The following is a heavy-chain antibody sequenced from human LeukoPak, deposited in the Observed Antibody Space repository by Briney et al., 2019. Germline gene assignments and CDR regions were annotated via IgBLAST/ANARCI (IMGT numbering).Heavy chain of an antibody. D-gene: IGHD3-10*01. J-gene: IGHJ4*02. V-gene: IGHV4-34*01. CDR1: DGSFSGYS. Sequence: SETLSLTCAVYDGSFSGYSWGWIRQPPGKGLEWIGEINQSGSTNYNPSLKSRVSISLDTSKNQFSLKLSSVTAADTAVYYCARHYYGSGSDLDYFDYWGQGTLVTVSS. CDR2: INQSGST. CDR3: ARHYYGSGSDLDYFDY.